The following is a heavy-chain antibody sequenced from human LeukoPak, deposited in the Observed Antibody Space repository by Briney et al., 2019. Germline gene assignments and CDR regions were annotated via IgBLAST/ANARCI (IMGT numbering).Heavy chain of an antibody. D-gene: IGHD1-26*01. J-gene: IGHJ5*02. Sequence: GGSLRLSCAASGFTFDDYAMHWVRQAPGKGLEWVSGISWNSGSMGYADSVKGRFTISRDNAKNSLYLQLNSLSAEDTAVYYCARSLVVGATYPYRWGQGTLVTVSS. CDR1: GFTFDDYA. CDR2: ISWNSGSM. V-gene: IGHV3-9*01. CDR3: ARSLVVGATYPYR.